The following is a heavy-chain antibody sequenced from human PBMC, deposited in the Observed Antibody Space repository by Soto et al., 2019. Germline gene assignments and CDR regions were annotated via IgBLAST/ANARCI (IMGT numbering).Heavy chain of an antibody. V-gene: IGHV3-15*07. CDR2: IKSKTDGGTT. J-gene: IGHJ6*02. CDR3: TTDPYCSGGSCLEYYHYGMDV. CDR1: GFTFSNAW. D-gene: IGHD2-15*01. Sequence: PGGSLRLSCAAPGFTFSNAWMNWVRQAPGKGLEWVGRIKSKTDGGTTDYAAPVKGRFTVSRDDSKNTLYLQMNSLKTEDTAVYYCTTDPYCSGGSCLEYYHYGMDVWGQGTTVTGSS.